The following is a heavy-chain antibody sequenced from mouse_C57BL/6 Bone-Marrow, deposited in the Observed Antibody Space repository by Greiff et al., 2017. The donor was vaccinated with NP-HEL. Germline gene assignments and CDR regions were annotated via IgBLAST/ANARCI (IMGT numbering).Heavy chain of an antibody. V-gene: IGHV1-59*01. J-gene: IGHJ3*01. CDR2: IDPSDSYT. D-gene: IGHD4-1*01. CDR3: ARGGTGTGFAY. CDR1: GYTFTSYW. Sequence: QVQLQQPGAELVRPGTSVKLSCKASGYTFTSYWMHWVKQRPGQGLEWIGVIDPSDSYTNYNQKFKGKATLTVDTSSRTAYMQLSSLTSEDSAVYYCARGGTGTGFAYWGQGTLVTVSA.